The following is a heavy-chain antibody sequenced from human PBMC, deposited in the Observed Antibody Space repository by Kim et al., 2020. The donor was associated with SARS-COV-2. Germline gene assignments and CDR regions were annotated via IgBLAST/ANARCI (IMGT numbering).Heavy chain of an antibody. V-gene: IGHV1-2*02. CDR1: GDTLTGYY. CDR2: INPNSGGT. Sequence: ASVKVSCKASGDTLTGYYMHWVRQAPGQGLEWMGWINPNSGGTNYAQRFQGRVTMTRDTSINTAYMELSSLRSDDTAVYYCARDLTHVDTTMVCAYWGQGTLVTVSS. J-gene: IGHJ4*02. D-gene: IGHD5-18*01. CDR3: ARDLTHVDTTMVCAY.